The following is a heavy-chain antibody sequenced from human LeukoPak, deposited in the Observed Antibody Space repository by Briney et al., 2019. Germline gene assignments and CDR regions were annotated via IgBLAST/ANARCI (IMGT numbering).Heavy chain of an antibody. V-gene: IGHV3-48*02. CDR2: ISSSSSSI. J-gene: IGHJ4*02. Sequence: GGSLRPSCAASGFTFSSFNMNWVRQAPGKGLEWVSYISSSSSSIYYADSARGRFTISRDNAKNSLYLQMNSLRDEDTAVYYCATSVIRGQGTLVTVSS. CDR3: ATSVI. CDR1: GFTFSSFN.